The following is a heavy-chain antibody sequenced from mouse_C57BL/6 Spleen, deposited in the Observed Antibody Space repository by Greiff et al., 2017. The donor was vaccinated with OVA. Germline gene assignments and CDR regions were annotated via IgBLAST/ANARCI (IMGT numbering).Heavy chain of an antibody. CDR3: ARMDYGSSGYCDV. V-gene: IGHV14-2*01. CDR1: GFNIKDYY. J-gene: IGHJ1*03. D-gene: IGHD1-1*01. CDR2: IDPEDGET. Sequence: VQLQQSGAELVKPGASVKLSCTASGFNIKDYYMHWVKQRTEQGLEWIGRIDPEDGETKYAPKFQGKATITADTSANTAYLKLSSLTSEDTSVYYCARMDYGSSGYCDVWGTGTTVTVSS.